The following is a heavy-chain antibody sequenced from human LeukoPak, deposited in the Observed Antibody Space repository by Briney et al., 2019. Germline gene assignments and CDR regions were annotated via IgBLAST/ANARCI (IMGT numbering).Heavy chain of an antibody. J-gene: IGHJ4*02. CDR1: GFTFSSYA. D-gene: IGHD4-11*01. CDR2: IYNTADYT. CDR3: AKDLRGGYSNYFDY. Sequence: GGSLRLSCAASGFTFSSYAMSWVRQAPGKGLEWVSGIYNTADYTFYTDSVKGRFTISRDNSKNTLYLQMNSLGAEDTAIYYCAKDLRGGYSNYFDYWGQGTLVTVSP. V-gene: IGHV3-23*01.